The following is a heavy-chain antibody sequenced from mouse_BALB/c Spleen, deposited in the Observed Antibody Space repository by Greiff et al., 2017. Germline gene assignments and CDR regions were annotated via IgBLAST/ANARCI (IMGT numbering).Heavy chain of an antibody. V-gene: IGHV1-80*01. CDR2: IYPGDGDT. CDR3: ARGGYDAY. Sequence: VQVVESGAELVRPGSSVKISCKASGYAFSSYWMNWVKQRPGQGLEWIGQIYPGDGDTNYNGKFKGKATLTADKSSSTAYMQLSSLTSEDSAVYFCARGGYDAYWGQGTLVTVSA. J-gene: IGHJ3*01. CDR1: GYAFSSYW. D-gene: IGHD2-2*01.